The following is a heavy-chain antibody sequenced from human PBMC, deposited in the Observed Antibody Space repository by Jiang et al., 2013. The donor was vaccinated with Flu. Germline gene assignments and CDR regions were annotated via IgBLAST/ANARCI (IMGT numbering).Heavy chain of an antibody. D-gene: IGHD3-22*01. V-gene: IGHV3-33*01. CDR2: IWYDGSNK. CDR3: ARDWKKLGDSSGYLRLHYYYGMDV. Sequence: VQLLESGGGVVQPGRSLRLSCAASGFTFSSYGMHWVRQAPGKGLEWVAVIWYDGSNKYYADSVKGRFTISRDNSKNTLYLQMNSLRAEDTAVYYCARDWKKLGDSSGYLRLHYYYGMDVWGKGTTVTVSS. J-gene: IGHJ6*04. CDR1: GFTFSSYG.